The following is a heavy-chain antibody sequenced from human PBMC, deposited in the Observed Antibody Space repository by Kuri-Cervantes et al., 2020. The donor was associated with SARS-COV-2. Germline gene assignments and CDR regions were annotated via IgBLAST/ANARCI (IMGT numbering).Heavy chain of an antibody. J-gene: IGHJ6*02. CDR3: AKHYGSGLSYYYYGMDV. V-gene: IGHV3-43*01. CDR1: GFTFDDYT. Sequence: GGSLRLSCAASGFTFDDYTMHWVRQAPGKGLEWVSLISWDGGSTYYADSVKGRFTISRDNAKNSLYLQMNSLRDEDTAVYYCAKHYGSGLSYYYYGMDVWGQGTTVTVSS. D-gene: IGHD3-10*01. CDR2: ISWDGGST.